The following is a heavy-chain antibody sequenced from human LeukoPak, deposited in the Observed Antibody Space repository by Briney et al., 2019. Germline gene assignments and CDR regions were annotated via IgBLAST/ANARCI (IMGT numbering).Heavy chain of an antibody. CDR1: GFTFNSFW. CDR2: INSDGIRT. D-gene: IGHD3-22*01. Sequence: GGSPRLSCAASGFTFNSFWMYWVRQVPGKGLLWVARINSDGIRTSHADSVQGRFTISRDNANNTLYLQMNSLRVEDTAVYYCARGGSGSGYHYYYYYMDVWGKGTTVTVSS. CDR3: ARGGSGSGYHYYYYYMDV. V-gene: IGHV3-74*01. J-gene: IGHJ6*03.